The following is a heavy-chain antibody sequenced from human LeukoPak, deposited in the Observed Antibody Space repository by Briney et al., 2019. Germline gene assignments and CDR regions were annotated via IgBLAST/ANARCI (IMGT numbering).Heavy chain of an antibody. CDR2: IIPIFGTA. D-gene: IGHD2-15*01. CDR1: GGTFSSYA. Sequence: GASVKVSRKASGGTFSSYAISWVRQAPGQGLEWMGGIIPIFGTANYAQKFQGRVTITADKSTSTAYMELSSLRSEDTAVYYCARDSAEVVVAATHWFDPWGQGTLVTVSS. CDR3: ARDSAEVVVAATHWFDP. V-gene: IGHV1-69*06. J-gene: IGHJ5*02.